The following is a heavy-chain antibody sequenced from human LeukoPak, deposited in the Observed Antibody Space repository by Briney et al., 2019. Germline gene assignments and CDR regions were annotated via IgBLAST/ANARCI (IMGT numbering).Heavy chain of an antibody. CDR1: GFTFNNYA. V-gene: IGHV3-30-3*01. CDR3: ARDETVTTLVSYYYYGMDV. J-gene: IGHJ6*02. CDR2: KSYDGSNK. Sequence: GGSLRLSCAASGFTFNNYAMHWVRQAPGKGLEWVAVKSYDGSNKYYADSVKGRFTISRDNSKNTLYLQMNSLRAEDTAVYYCARDETVTTLVSYYYYGMDVWGQGTTVTVSS. D-gene: IGHD4-23*01.